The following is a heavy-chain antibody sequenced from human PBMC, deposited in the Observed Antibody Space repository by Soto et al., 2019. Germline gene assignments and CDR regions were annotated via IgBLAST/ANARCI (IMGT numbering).Heavy chain of an antibody. D-gene: IGHD3-22*01. J-gene: IGHJ4*02. CDR3: ARVLYDSSGPLDY. CDR2: ISYDGSNK. Sequence: GGSLRLSCAASGFTFSSYAMHWVRQAPGKGLEWVAVISYDGSNKYYADSVKGRFTISRDNSKNTLYPQMNSLRAEDTAVYYCARVLYDSSGPLDYWGQGTLVTVSS. CDR1: GFTFSSYA. V-gene: IGHV3-30-3*01.